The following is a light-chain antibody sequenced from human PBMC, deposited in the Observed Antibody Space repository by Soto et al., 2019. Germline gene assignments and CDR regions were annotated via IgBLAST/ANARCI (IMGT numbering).Light chain of an antibody. CDR2: KNN. CDR3: AAWDDSLSRPV. V-gene: IGLV1-47*01. J-gene: IGLJ2*01. CDR1: SSNIGSNY. Sequence: QSVLIQPPSASGTPGQRVTISCSGGSSNIGSNYVYWYQQLPGTAPKLLIYKNNQRPSGVPDRFSGSTSGTSASLAISGLRPEDEADSYCAAWDDSLSRPVFGGGTKLTVL.